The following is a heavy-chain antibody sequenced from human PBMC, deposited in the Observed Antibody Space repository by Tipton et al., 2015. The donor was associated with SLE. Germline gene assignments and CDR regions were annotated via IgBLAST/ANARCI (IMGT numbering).Heavy chain of an antibody. CDR2: IRYDGSNK. Sequence: SLRLSCAASGFTFSSYGMHWVRQAPGKGLEWVAFIRYDGSNKYYADSVKGRFTISRDNSKNTLYLQMNSLRAEDTAVYYCAKDRLNQPYFDYWGQGTLVTVSS. CDR3: AKDRLNQPYFDY. J-gene: IGHJ4*02. D-gene: IGHD2-2*01. CDR1: GFTFSSYG. V-gene: IGHV3-30*02.